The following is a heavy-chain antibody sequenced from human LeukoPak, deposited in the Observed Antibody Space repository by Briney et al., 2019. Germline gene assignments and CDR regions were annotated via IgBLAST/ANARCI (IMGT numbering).Heavy chain of an antibody. J-gene: IGHJ4*02. Sequence: GASVKVSCKASGYTFTSYGISWVRQAPGQGLEWMGWISAYNGNTNYAQKLQGRVTMTTDTSTSTAYMELRSLRSDDTAVYYCAREYSSSSEGPYYFDYWGQGTLVTVSS. CDR3: AREYSSSSEGPYYFDY. CDR2: ISAYNGNT. V-gene: IGHV1-18*01. D-gene: IGHD6-6*01. CDR1: GYTFTSYG.